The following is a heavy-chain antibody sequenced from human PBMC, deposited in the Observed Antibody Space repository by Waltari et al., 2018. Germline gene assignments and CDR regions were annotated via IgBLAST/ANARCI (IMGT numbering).Heavy chain of an antibody. J-gene: IGHJ4*02. Sequence: EVQLVESGGGLVQTGGSLRLSCAASGFTCSSVDRNWVRQAPGKGLEWVSYISSGGSNIFYAESVKGRFTISRDNAKNSLYLQMNSLRVEDTAVYYCTRERSVTGKGNLDYWGQGTLVTVSS. CDR1: GFTCSSVD. V-gene: IGHV3-48*03. D-gene: IGHD3-10*01. CDR2: ISSGGSNI. CDR3: TRERSVTGKGNLDY.